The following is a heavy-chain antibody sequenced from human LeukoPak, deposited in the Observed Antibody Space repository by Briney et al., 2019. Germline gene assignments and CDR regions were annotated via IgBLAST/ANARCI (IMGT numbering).Heavy chain of an antibody. CDR3: ARKSVAATPRDIVYQYYSMDV. CDR2: SNTNTGNP. CDR1: GLTFTSYA. Sequence: ASVKVCCKASGLTFTSYAMNWVRQAPGQGLEWMGWSNTNTGNPTYAQGFTGRFVFSLDTSVSTAYLQISSLKAEDTAVYYCARKSVAATPRDIVYQYYSMDVWGKGTTVTVSS. D-gene: IGHD2-15*01. V-gene: IGHV7-4-1*02. J-gene: IGHJ6*03.